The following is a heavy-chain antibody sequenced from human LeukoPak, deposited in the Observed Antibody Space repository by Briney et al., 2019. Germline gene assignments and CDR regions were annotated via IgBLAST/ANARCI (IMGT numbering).Heavy chain of an antibody. CDR1: GVSISSSSYY. Sequence: SETLSLTCTVSGVSISSSSYYWSWIRQPAGKGLEWIGRIYTSGSTNYNPSLKSRVTISVDTSKNQFSLKLSSVTAADTAVYYCASTRANWGPGHFDYWGQGTLVTVSS. CDR3: ASTRANWGPGHFDY. J-gene: IGHJ4*02. V-gene: IGHV4-61*02. CDR2: IYTSGST. D-gene: IGHD7-27*01.